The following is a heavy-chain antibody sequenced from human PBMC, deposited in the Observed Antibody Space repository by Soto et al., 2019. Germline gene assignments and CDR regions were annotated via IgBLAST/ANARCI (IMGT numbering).Heavy chain of an antibody. CDR3: VRIPHSTTSYYDHSYGMDV. Sequence: GESPKISCKGSGYNFTSYWISWVRQMPVKGLEWMGSTYPADSDTRYRPSFKGQAIISADKSIRTAYLEWSSMKASDSAMYYCVRIPHSTTSYYDHSYGMDVWGQGTTVTVSS. V-gene: IGHV5-51*01. CDR2: TYPADSDT. D-gene: IGHD6-13*01. J-gene: IGHJ6*02. CDR1: GYNFTSYW.